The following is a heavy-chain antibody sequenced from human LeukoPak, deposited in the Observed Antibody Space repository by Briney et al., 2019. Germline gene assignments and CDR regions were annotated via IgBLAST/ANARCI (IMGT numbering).Heavy chain of an antibody. Sequence: PGGSLRLSCTASGFTFTSYSMNWVRQTPGKGLEWVSYISSSSSTIYYADSVQGRFAVSRDNAKTSLYLQMNNLRAEDTAIYYCATAGYTYGLTPDYWGQGTLVTVSS. D-gene: IGHD5-18*01. CDR2: ISSSSSTI. J-gene: IGHJ4*02. CDR1: GFTFTSYS. CDR3: ATAGYTYGLTPDY. V-gene: IGHV3-48*04.